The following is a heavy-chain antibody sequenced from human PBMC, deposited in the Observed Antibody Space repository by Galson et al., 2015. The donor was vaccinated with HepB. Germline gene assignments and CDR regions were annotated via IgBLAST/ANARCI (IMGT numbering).Heavy chain of an antibody. CDR1: GGTFSSYA. CDR2: IIPILAIA. CDR3: ARDLYIRAGGGGGSFLGY. V-gene: IGHV1-69*04. D-gene: IGHD1-26*01. J-gene: IGHJ4*02. Sequence: KVSCKASGGTFSSYAISWVRPAPGQGLEWMGRIIPILAIANYAQKFQGRVTITADKSTSTAYMELSSLRSEDTAVYYCARDLYIRAGGGGGSFLGYWGQGTLVTVSS.